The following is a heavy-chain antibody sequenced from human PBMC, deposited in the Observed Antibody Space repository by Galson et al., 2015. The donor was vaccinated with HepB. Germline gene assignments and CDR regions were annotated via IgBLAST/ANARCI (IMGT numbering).Heavy chain of an antibody. Sequence: QSGAEVKKPGDSLKISCTGSGYIFSNYWIVWVRQMPGKGLEFMGIIYPGDSDTKYSPSFQGQVTISADKSTSTAYLQWSSLKASDTAMYYCAKMSVGCFDYWGQGTLVTVAS. CDR3: AKMSVGCFDY. V-gene: IGHV5-51*01. CDR1: GYIFSNYW. D-gene: IGHD1-26*01. J-gene: IGHJ4*02. CDR2: IYPGDSDT.